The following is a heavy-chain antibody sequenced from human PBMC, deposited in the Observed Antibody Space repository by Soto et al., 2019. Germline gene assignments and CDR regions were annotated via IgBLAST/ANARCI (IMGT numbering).Heavy chain of an antibody. D-gene: IGHD6-13*01. CDR3: AKGPGYFAAAGTLPTHLYFDS. V-gene: IGHV3-23*01. CDR1: GFTFSRYA. J-gene: IGHJ4*02. Sequence: EVQLLESGGGLVQPGGSLRLSCAASGFTFSRYAMSWVRQAPGTGLEWVSAISGSGGSTYYADSVKGRFTISRDNSKNPLYLQMNSLRAEDTAVYYCAKGPGYFAAAGTLPTHLYFDSWGQGTLVTVSS. CDR2: ISGSGGST.